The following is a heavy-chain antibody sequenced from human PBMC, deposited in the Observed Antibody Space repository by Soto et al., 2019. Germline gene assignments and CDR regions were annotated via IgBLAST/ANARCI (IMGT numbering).Heavy chain of an antibody. Sequence: SETLSLTCTVSGGSISSSSYYWGWIRQPPGKGPEWIGSIYYSGSTYYNPSLKSRVTISVDTSKNQFSLKLSSVTAADTAVYYCARHRSDFWSGYNLSWFDPWGQGTLVTVSS. J-gene: IGHJ5*02. D-gene: IGHD3-3*01. CDR2: IYYSGST. V-gene: IGHV4-39*01. CDR1: GGSISSSSYY. CDR3: ARHRSDFWSGYNLSWFDP.